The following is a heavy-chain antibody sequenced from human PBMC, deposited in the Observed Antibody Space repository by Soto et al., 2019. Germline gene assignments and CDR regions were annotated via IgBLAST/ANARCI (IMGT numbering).Heavy chain of an antibody. V-gene: IGHV4-59*12. CDR3: ARARQYYDCELDP. CDR1: GGSISSYY. CDR2: IYYSGST. Sequence: SLTCTVSGGSISSYYWSWIRQPPGKGLEWIGYIYYSGSTNYNPSLKSRVTISVDTSKNQFPLKLTSVTAADTAIYYCARARQYYDCELDPWGQGTLVTVSS. J-gene: IGHJ5*02. D-gene: IGHD3-16*01.